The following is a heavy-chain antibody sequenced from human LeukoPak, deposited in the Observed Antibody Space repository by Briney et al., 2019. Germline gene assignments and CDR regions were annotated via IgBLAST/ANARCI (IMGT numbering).Heavy chain of an antibody. J-gene: IGHJ4*02. CDR2: ISGRSDNT. V-gene: IGHV3-23*01. CDR1: GFIFSNYA. CDR3: AKWGDYDVLSGYYVSDF. Sequence: PGASLRLSCAASGFIFSNYAMYWVRQAPGKGLEWVSAISGRSDNTYYADSAKGRFTLSRDSSKNTLYLQMNSLRADDTAVYYCAKWGDYDVLSGYYVSDFWGQGTLVTASS. D-gene: IGHD3-9*01.